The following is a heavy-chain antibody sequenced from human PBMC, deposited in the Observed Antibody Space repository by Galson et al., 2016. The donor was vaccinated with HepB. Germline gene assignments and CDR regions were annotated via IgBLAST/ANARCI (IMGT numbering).Heavy chain of an antibody. J-gene: IGHJ3*02. D-gene: IGHD2-15*01. CDR3: ATAPGGSINALDI. Sequence: SLRLSCAASGFTLSSYGMHWVRQAPGKGLQWVSVIWFDGTNKYYADSVKGRFTISRDNSKNTLYLQMNTLRAEDTAVYYCATAPGGSINALDIWGQGTMVTVSS. CDR1: GFTLSSYG. V-gene: IGHV3-33*03. CDR2: IWFDGTNK.